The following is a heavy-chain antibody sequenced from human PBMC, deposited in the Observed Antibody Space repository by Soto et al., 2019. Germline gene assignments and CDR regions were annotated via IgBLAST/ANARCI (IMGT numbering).Heavy chain of an antibody. CDR2: INSDGSST. Sequence: SLRLSCAASGFTFSSYWMHWVRQAPGKGLVWVSRINSDGSSTSYADSVKGRFTISRDNAKNTLYLQMNSLRAEDTAVYYCARVSSGWLGYYYYYLDVWGKGTTVTVSS. CDR3: ARVSSGWLGYYYYYLDV. D-gene: IGHD6-19*01. J-gene: IGHJ6*03. CDR1: GFTFSSYW. V-gene: IGHV3-74*01.